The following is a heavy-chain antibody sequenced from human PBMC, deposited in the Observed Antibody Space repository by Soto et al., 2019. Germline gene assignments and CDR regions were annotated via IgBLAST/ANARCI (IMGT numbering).Heavy chain of an antibody. J-gene: IGHJ6*02. CDR2: IFFTGIT. V-gene: IGHV4-61*01. CDR1: GGSVTTGSYN. CDR3: ARDGHGMDV. Sequence: QVQLQESGPGLVRPSETLSLTCTVSGGSVTTGSYNWSWIRRPPGKGLEWIGNIFFTGITHYNPSLNNRGTMSVDTSKDQFSLTVTSVTAADTAVYYCARDGHGMDVWGQGTTVTVS.